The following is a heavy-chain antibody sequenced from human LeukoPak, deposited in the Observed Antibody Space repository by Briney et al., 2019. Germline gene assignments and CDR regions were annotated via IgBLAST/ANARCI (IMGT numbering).Heavy chain of an antibody. CDR3: ASRRVTMVRGVDYYYYYVDV. Sequence: SSSGSTIYYADSVKGRFTISRDNAKNSLYLQMSSLRAEDTAVYYCASRRVTMVRGVDYYYYYVDVWGKGTTVTISS. CDR2: SSSGSTI. J-gene: IGHJ6*03. D-gene: IGHD3-10*01. V-gene: IGHV3-11*01.